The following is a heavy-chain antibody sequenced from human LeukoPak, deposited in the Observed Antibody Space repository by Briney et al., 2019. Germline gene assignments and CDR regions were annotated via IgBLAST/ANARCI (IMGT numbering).Heavy chain of an antibody. CDR3: ARDADTAMVTGYYYYGMDV. J-gene: IGHJ6*02. Sequence: ASVKVSCKASGGXFSSYAISWVRQAPGQGLEWMGRIIPILGIANYAQKFQGRVTITADKSTSTACMELSSLRSEDTAVYYCARDADTAMVTGYYYYGMDVWGQGTTVTVSS. D-gene: IGHD5-18*01. CDR2: IIPILGIA. V-gene: IGHV1-69*04. CDR1: GGXFSSYA.